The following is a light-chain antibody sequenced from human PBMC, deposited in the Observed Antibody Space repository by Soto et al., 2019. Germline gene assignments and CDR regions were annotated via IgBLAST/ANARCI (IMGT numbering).Light chain of an antibody. CDR3: QQRSSWPT. V-gene: IGKV3-11*01. J-gene: IGKJ2*01. CDR1: QSVSSN. Sequence: EIVLTQSPATLSLSPVERATLSCRASQSVSSNLAWYQQKLGQAPRLLIYDAFNRATGIPARFSGSGSGTDFTLTISNLEPEDFAVYYCQQRSSWPTFGQGTKLEIK. CDR2: DAF.